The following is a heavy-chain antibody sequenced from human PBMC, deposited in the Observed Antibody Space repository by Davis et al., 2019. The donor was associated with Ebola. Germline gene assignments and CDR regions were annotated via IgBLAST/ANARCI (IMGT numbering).Heavy chain of an antibody. CDR3: ARDRGYNYGLPDY. Sequence: PGGSLRLSCAASGFTIDDHAMHWVRQAPGKGLEWVSGISWNSGAIAYADSVKGRFTNSRDNAKNSLYLQMNSLRAEDTAVYYCARDRGYNYGLPDYWGQGTLVTVSS. CDR1: GFTIDDHA. J-gene: IGHJ4*02. V-gene: IGHV3-9*01. D-gene: IGHD5-18*01. CDR2: ISWNSGAI.